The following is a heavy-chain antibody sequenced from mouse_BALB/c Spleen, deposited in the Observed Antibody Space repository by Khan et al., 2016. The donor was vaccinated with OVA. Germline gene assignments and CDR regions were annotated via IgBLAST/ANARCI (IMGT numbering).Heavy chain of an antibody. CDR3: ARHGYVSWFAY. CDR2: IDPFNGGT. Sequence: EVELVESGPGLMKPGASVKISCKASGYSFTSYYIHWVKQSHGKSLEWIGYIDPFNGGTSYNPNFKSKATLTVDKSSSTAYMHLSRLTANDSAVYYCARHGYVSWFAYWGQGTLVTVSA. D-gene: IGHD2-2*01. V-gene: IGHV1S135*01. J-gene: IGHJ3*01. CDR1: GYSFTSYY.